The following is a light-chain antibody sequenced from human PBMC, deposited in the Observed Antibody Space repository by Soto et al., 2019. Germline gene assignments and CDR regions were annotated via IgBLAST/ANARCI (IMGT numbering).Light chain of an antibody. V-gene: IGLV2-11*01. Sequence: QSALTQPRSVSGSPGQSVTVSCTGASDNIGDYNSVSWYQQHPGKPPKLMIYDVTKRSSGVPDRFSGSKSGNTASLTISGLQAEDAADYYCCSYAGSYRRVVFGGGTKVTFL. CDR3: CSYAGSYRRVV. J-gene: IGLJ2*01. CDR1: SDNIGDYNS. CDR2: DVT.